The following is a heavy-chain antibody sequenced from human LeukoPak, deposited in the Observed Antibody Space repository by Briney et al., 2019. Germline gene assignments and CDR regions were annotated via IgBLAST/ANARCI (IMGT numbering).Heavy chain of an antibody. CDR3: ARDSASASSLWAAY. Sequence: PGGSLRLSCAASGFTFSSYSMNWLRQAPGKGLEWVSSISSSSSYIYYADSVKGRFTISRDNAKNSLYLQMNSLRAEDTAVYYCARDSASASSLWAAYWGQGTLVTVSS. CDR2: ISSSSSYI. J-gene: IGHJ4*02. D-gene: IGHD2-15*01. CDR1: GFTFSSYS. V-gene: IGHV3-21*01.